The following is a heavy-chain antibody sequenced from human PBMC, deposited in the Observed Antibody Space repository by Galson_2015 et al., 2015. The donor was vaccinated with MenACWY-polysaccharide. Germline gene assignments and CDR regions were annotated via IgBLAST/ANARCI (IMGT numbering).Heavy chain of an antibody. CDR3: ARARWTNY. V-gene: IGHV3-11*01. J-gene: IGHJ4*02. D-gene: IGHD3/OR15-3a*01. Sequence: SLRLSCAASGFTFSGNWMHWVRQAPGKGLVWVSYISSGGDIRYYADSVKGRFTISRDNAKNSLFLQMNSLRAEDTAVYYCARARWTNYWGQGALVTVSS. CDR2: ISSGGDIR. CDR1: GFTFSGNW.